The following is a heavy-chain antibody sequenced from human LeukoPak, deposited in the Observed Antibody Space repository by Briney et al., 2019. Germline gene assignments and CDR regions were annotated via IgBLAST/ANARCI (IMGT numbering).Heavy chain of an antibody. D-gene: IGHD3-10*01. J-gene: IGHJ4*02. CDR1: GYTFTSYY. V-gene: IGHV1-46*01. Sequence: GASVKVSCKASGYTFTSYYMHWVRQAPGQGLEWMGIINPSGGGTSYAQKFQGRVTMTRDMSTSTVYMELSSLRSEDTAVYYCARDDLPTLTMVRGPAGYWGQGTLVTVSS. CDR2: INPSGGGT. CDR3: ARDDLPTLTMVRGPAGY.